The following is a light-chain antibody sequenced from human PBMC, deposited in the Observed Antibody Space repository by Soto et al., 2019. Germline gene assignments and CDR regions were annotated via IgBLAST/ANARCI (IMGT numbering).Light chain of an antibody. V-gene: IGLV2-14*03. CDR1: SSDIINYNY. Sequence: QSALTQPASVSGSPGQSITISCSGSSSDIINYNYVSWYQQHPGQAPKLMIYDVSNRPSGISNRFSGSKSGNTASLTISGLQAEDEPDYYCSSKTSTSTLLFGGGTKLTVL. J-gene: IGLJ2*01. CDR3: SSKTSTSTLL. CDR2: DVS.